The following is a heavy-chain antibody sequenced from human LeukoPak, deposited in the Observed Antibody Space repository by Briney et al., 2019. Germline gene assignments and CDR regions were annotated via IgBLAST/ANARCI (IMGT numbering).Heavy chain of an antibody. D-gene: IGHD3-9*01. CDR1: GFTFSTYW. Sequence: PGGSLRLSCAASGFTFSTYWMHWVRQAPGKGLVWVSRVSYDGSSPNYADSVRGRFTISRDNAKNTLYPQMNSLRAEDAAVYYCARGGQLTEMACDPWGQGTPVTVSS. CDR2: VSYDGSSP. CDR3: ARGGQLTEMACDP. J-gene: IGHJ5*02. V-gene: IGHV3-74*01.